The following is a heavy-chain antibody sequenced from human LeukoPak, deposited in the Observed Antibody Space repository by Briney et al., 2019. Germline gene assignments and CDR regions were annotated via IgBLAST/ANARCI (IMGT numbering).Heavy chain of an antibody. CDR1: GGSISSTSHY. Sequence: SETLSLTCTVSGGSISSTSHYWGWIRQPPGKGLEWIGSVYYSGSTYYNPSLKSRVTISVDTSKNQFSLRLSSVTATDMAVYFCARLGYSISWTDCWGQGILVTVSS. D-gene: IGHD6-13*01. CDR2: VYYSGST. V-gene: IGHV4-39*01. J-gene: IGHJ4*02. CDR3: ARLGYSISWTDC.